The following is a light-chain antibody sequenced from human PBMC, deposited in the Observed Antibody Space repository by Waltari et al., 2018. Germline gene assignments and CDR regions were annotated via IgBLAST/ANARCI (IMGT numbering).Light chain of an antibody. J-gene: IGKJ2*01. Sequence: DIQMTQSLSTLSASVGDRVTITCRASQNVSRWLAWYQQTPGKAPRLLIYKASNLQSGVPSRFSGSGSDTEFTLTISSLQPNDFATYYCHQYNSFWGTFGQGTKVDI. CDR3: HQYNSFWGT. CDR1: QNVSRW. V-gene: IGKV1-5*03. CDR2: KAS.